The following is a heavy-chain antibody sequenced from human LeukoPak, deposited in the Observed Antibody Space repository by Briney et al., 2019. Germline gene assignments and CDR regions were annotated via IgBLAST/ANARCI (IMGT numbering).Heavy chain of an antibody. J-gene: IGHJ4*02. V-gene: IGHV3-23*01. CDR2: ITASGDRT. Sequence: GGSLRLSCAAAGFIFSNNAMTWVRQAPGKGLEWVSSITASGDRTFNAGSVKGRFTISRDNSKNTLYLLMNSLRAEDTALYYCARSTAASASDYWGQGTLVTASS. CDR3: ARSTAASASDY. CDR1: GFIFSNNA. D-gene: IGHD6-13*01.